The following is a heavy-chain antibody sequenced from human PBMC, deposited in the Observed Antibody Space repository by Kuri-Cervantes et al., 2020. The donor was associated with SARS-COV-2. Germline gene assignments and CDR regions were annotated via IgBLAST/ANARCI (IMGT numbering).Heavy chain of an antibody. D-gene: IGHD5-18*01. V-gene: IGHV3-33*01. J-gene: IGHJ4*02. CDR1: GFTFSSYG. CDR2: IWYDGSNK. Sequence: GGSLRLSCAASGFTFSSYGMHWVRQAPGKGLEWVAVIWYDGSNKYYADSVKGRFTISRDNSKNTLYFQMNNPRVEDTAVYYCARDLNGQLWSTGLGYWGQGTLVTVSS. CDR3: ARDLNGQLWSTGLGY.